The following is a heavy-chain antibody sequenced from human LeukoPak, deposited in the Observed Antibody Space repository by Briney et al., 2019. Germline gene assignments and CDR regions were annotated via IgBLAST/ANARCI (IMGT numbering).Heavy chain of an antibody. CDR1: GFTFSSYW. J-gene: IGHJ3*02. D-gene: IGHD7-27*01. Sequence: GGSLRLSCAASGFTFSSYWMSWVRQAPGKGLEWAANIKQDGSEKYYVDSVKGRFTISRDNAKNSLYLQMNSLRAEDTAVYYCARDWAGGAFDIWGQGTMVTVSS. V-gene: IGHV3-7*01. CDR3: ARDWAGGAFDI. CDR2: IKQDGSEK.